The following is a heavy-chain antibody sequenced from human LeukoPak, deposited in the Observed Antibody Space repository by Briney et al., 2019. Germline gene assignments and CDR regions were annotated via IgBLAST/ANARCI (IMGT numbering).Heavy chain of an antibody. CDR2: ISTSGNTI. CDR3: ARDQYYGSGDSFFDY. Sequence: GGSLRLSCAASGFTFDDYYMSWIRQSPGKGLEWVSYISTSGNTIYYADSVKGRFTISRDNAKNSLYLQMNSLRAEDTAVYYCARDQYYGSGDSFFDYWGQGALVTVSS. V-gene: IGHV3-11*01. CDR1: GFTFDDYY. J-gene: IGHJ4*02. D-gene: IGHD3-10*01.